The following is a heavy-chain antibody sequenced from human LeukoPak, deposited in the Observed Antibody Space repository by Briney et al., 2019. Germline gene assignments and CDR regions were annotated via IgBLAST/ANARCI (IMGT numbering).Heavy chain of an antibody. CDR2: IRSSSSYI. CDR1: GFSFSTYS. V-gene: IGHV3-21*01. D-gene: IGHD3-10*01. J-gene: IGHJ5*02. CDR3: AISGLYGSGSWTFDP. Sequence: GGSLRLSCAASGFSFSTYSINWVRQAPGKGLEWVSSIRSSSSYIYYADSVKGRFTISRDNAKNSLYLQMNSLRAEDTAVYYCAISGLYGSGSWTFDPWGQGTLVTVSS.